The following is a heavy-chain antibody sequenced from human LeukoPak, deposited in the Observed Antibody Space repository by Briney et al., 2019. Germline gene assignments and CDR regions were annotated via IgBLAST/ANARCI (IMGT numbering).Heavy chain of an antibody. D-gene: IGHD2-2*01. V-gene: IGHV3-73*01. CDR2: IRSKANSYAT. J-gene: IGHJ6*03. Sequence: PGGSLRLSCAASGFTFSGSAIHWVRQASGKGLEWVGRIRSKANSYATAYAASVTGRFTISRDDSKNTLYLQMGSLRPEDMAVYYCGRDPNQQGDYYMDVWGKGTTVTISS. CDR1: GFTFSGSA. CDR3: GRDPNQQGDYYMDV.